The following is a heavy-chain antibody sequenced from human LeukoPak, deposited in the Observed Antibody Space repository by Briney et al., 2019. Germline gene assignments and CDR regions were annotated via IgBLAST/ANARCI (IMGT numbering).Heavy chain of an antibody. Sequence: SETLSLTCAVYGGSFSGYYWSWIRQPPGKGLEWIGEINHSGSTNYNPSLKSRVTISVDTSKNQFSLKLSSVTAADTAVYYCARARLSRRYDSSGYYYEGGYFDYWGQGTLVTVSS. CDR1: GGSFSGYY. CDR2: INHSGST. D-gene: IGHD3-22*01. CDR3: ARARLSRRYDSSGYYYEGGYFDY. J-gene: IGHJ4*02. V-gene: IGHV4-34*01.